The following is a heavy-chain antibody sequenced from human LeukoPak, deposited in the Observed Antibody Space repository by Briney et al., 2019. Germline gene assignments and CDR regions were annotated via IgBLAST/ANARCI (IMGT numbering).Heavy chain of an antibody. V-gene: IGHV5-51*01. CDR3: ARIIPMIRGVHN. CDR2: IYPDDSET. D-gene: IGHD3-10*01. Sequence: GGSLKISCQGSGSIFTSYWIGWVRQLPGKGLEWMGIIYPDDSETRYSPSFQGQVTISADKSISTAYLQWSSLKASDTAMYYCARIIPMIRGVHNWGQGTLVTVSS. CDR1: GSIFTSYW. J-gene: IGHJ4*02.